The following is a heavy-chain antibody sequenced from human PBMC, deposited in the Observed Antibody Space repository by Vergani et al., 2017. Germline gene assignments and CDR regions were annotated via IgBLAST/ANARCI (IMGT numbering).Heavy chain of an antibody. CDR1: GGSFSGYY. J-gene: IGHJ4*02. CDR3: ARGSRAGAGTDY. CDR2: INHSGST. D-gene: IGHD6-19*01. V-gene: IGHV4-34*01. Sequence: QVQLQQWGAGLLKPSETLSLTCAVYGGSFSGYYWSWVRQPPGKGLEWIGEINHSGSTNYNPSLKSRVTITVDTTQNRFALMRSSVTAADAAVYYCARGSRAGAGTDYWGQGTLVTVSS.